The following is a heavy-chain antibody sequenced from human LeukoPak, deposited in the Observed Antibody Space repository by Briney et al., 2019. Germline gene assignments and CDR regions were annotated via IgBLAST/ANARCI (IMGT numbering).Heavy chain of an antibody. CDR2: ISGSGGST. CDR3: AKGYSSGWYAGY. Sequence: PGGSLRLSCAASGFTFSSYAMSWVRQAPGKGLEWVSAISGSGGSTYYADSVKGRFTISRDNSKNMLDLQMNSLRAEDTAVYYCAKGYSSGWYAGYWGQGTLVTVSS. D-gene: IGHD6-19*01. V-gene: IGHV3-23*01. J-gene: IGHJ4*02. CDR1: GFTFSSYA.